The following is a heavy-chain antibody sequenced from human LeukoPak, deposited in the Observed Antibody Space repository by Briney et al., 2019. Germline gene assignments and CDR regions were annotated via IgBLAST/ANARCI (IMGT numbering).Heavy chain of an antibody. V-gene: IGHV1-46*01. J-gene: IGHJ3*02. CDR3: ARIRDGYNDAYDI. CDR2: INPGGANT. CDR1: GYTFTGYY. D-gene: IGHD5-24*01. Sequence: ASVKVSCKASGYTFTGYYIHWVRQAPGQGLEWMGLINPGGANTNYAQNLQGRVTMTRDTSTSTVYMELSSLRSEDTAIYYCARIRDGYNDAYDIWGQGTVVTVPS.